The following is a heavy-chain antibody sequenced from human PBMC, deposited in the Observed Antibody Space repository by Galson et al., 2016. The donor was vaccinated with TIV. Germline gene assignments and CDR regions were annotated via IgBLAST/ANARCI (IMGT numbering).Heavy chain of an antibody. J-gene: IGHJ4*02. Sequence: ETLSLTCTVSGGSTSSSYWTWIRQPPGKGLEWIGNIYHTGNTIYNPSLKSRVAIPLDTSKNQISLKLSTVTAADTALYYCAREGSADYDWGSAHFDYWGQGTLVTVSS. D-gene: IGHD3-16*01. CDR2: IYHTGNT. CDR1: GGSTSSSY. V-gene: IGHV4-59*12. CDR3: AREGSADYDWGSAHFDY.